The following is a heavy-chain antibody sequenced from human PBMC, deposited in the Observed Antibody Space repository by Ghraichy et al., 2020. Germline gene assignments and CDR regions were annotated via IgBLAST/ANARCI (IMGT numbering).Heavy chain of an antibody. CDR1: GFTFSSYG. V-gene: IGHV3-33*01. D-gene: IGHD5-24*01. Sequence: LSLTCAASGFTFSSYGMHWVRQAPGKGLEWVAVIWYDGSNKYYADSVKGRFTISRDNSKNTLYLQMNSLRAEDTAVYYCARDLGDGYNDFDYWGQGTLVTVSS. CDR2: IWYDGSNK. CDR3: ARDLGDGYNDFDY. J-gene: IGHJ4*02.